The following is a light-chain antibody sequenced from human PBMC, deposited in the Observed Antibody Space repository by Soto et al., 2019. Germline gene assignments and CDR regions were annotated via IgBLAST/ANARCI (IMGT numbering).Light chain of an antibody. CDR2: ESS. Sequence: EIVLTQSPATLSLSPGERATLSCRASQNVANYLDWYQQKPGQAPRLLIYESSNRATGIAARFSGSGSGTDFTLTISSLQSEDFAVYYCQQYNNWPPVLTFGPGTKVDIK. J-gene: IGKJ3*01. CDR3: QQYNNWPPVLT. CDR1: QNVANY. V-gene: IGKV3-11*01.